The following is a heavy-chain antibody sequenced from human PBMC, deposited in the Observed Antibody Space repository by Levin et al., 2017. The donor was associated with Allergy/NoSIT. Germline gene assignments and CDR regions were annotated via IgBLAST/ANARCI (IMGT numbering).Heavy chain of an antibody. J-gene: IGHJ4*02. V-gene: IGHV3-33*01. D-gene: IGHD2-15*01. CDR1: GFTFSSYG. CDR3: ARDGQIYYFDY. CDR2: IWYDGSNK. Sequence: GGSLRLSCAASGFTFSSYGMHWVRQAPGKGLEWVAVIWYDGSNKYYADSVKGRFTISRDNSKNTLYLQMNSLRAEDTAVYYCARDGQIYYFDYWGQGTLVTVSS.